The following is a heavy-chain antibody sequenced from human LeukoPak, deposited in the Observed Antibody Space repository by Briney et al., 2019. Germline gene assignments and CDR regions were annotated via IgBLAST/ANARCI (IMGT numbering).Heavy chain of an antibody. CDR3: AKGMAAAGTTAQIFDY. J-gene: IGHJ4*02. V-gene: IGHV3-7*03. CDR2: IKQDGSEK. CDR1: GFTFSSYW. Sequence: PGGSLRLSCAASGFTFSSYWMSWVRQAPGKGLELVANIKQDGSEKYYVDSVKGRFTISRDNAKNSLYLQMNSLRAEDTAVYYCAKGMAAAGTTAQIFDYWGQGTLVTVSS. D-gene: IGHD6-13*01.